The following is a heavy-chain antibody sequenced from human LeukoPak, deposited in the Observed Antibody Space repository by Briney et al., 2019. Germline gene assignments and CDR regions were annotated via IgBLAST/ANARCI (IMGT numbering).Heavy chain of an antibody. J-gene: IGHJ4*02. V-gene: IGHV3-21*01. CDR3: ARERITMVRGVINYFDY. D-gene: IGHD3-10*01. CDR1: GFTFSSYS. Sequence: PGGSLRLSCAASGFTFSSYSMNWVRQAPGKGLEWVSSISSSSSYIYYADSVKGRFTISRDNAKNSLYLQMNSLRAEDTAVYYCARERITMVRGVINYFDYWGQGTLVTVSS. CDR2: ISSSSSYI.